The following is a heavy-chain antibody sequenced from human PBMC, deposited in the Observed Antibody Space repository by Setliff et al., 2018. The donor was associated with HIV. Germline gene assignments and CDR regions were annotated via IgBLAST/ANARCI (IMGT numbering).Heavy chain of an antibody. D-gene: IGHD3-10*01. J-gene: IGHJ4*02. Sequence: SETLSLTCAVYGGSFNDYYWTWIRQPPGKGPEWIGEIDHSGNIKYHASLKSRVTISKDTSKNQISLKLRSVTAADTAVYYCARGLNYYGSGSYLPLGYWGQGTLVTVSS. CDR2: IDHSGNI. CDR1: GGSFNDYY. CDR3: ARGLNYYGSGSYLPLGY. V-gene: IGHV4-34*01.